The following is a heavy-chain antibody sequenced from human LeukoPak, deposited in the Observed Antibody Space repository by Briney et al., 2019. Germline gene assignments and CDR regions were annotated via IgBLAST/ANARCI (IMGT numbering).Heavy chain of an antibody. J-gene: IGHJ5*02. CDR1: GGSFSGYY. Sequence: SETLSLTCAVYGGSFSGYYWSWIRQPPGKGLEWIGEINHSGSTNYNQSLKSRVTISVDTSKNQFSLKLSSVTAADTAVYYCARGQGIVVVPAALLNWFDPWGQGTLVTVSS. D-gene: IGHD2-2*01. CDR3: ARGQGIVVVPAALLNWFDP. V-gene: IGHV4-34*01. CDR2: INHSGST.